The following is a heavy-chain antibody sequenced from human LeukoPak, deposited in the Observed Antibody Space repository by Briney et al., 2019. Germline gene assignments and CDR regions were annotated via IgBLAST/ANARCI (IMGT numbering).Heavy chain of an antibody. CDR3: ARRGYYSYDAFDI. Sequence: PGESLKISCKGSGYTFISYWIGWVRQMPGKGLEWMGIIYPSDSDTRYSPSFQGQVTISVNKSITTAYLQWSSLKASDTAMYYCARRGYYSYDAFDIWGQGTMVTVSS. V-gene: IGHV5-51*01. J-gene: IGHJ3*02. CDR2: IYPSDSDT. D-gene: IGHD3-22*01. CDR1: GYTFISYW.